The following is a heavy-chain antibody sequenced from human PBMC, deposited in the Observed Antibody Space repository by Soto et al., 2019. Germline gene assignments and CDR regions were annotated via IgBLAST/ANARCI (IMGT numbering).Heavy chain of an antibody. D-gene: IGHD3-10*01. CDR2: INHSGST. Sequence: QVQLQQCGAGLLKPSETLSLTCAVYGGSFSGYYWLWILQPPGKGLEWIGEINHSGSTNYNPSLKCRVTISVDTSNNQCSLKLSSVTVADTAVSYCSRERPMYGSWRLQLMYSFDYWGQGTLVTVSS. V-gene: IGHV4-34*01. CDR3: SRERPMYGSWRLQLMYSFDY. CDR1: GGSFSGYY. J-gene: IGHJ4*02.